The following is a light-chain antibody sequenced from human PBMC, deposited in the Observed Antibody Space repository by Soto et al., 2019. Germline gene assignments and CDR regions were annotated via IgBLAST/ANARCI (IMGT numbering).Light chain of an antibody. V-gene: IGKV3-15*01. Sequence: EIVLTQSPGTLSVSPGERATLSCRASQSVSSKLAWYQQKPGQAPRLLFYGASTGATGIPARFSGSGSETEFTLTISSLEPEDFAVYYCQQRSNWPRGFTFGPGTKVDIK. CDR1: QSVSSK. J-gene: IGKJ3*01. CDR2: GAS. CDR3: QQRSNWPRGFT.